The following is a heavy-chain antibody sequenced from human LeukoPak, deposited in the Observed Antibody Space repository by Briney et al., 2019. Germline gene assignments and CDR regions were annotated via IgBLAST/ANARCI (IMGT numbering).Heavy chain of an antibody. J-gene: IGHJ4*02. Sequence: GESLKISCKGSGYRFTSYWIGWVRQMPGKGLEWMGIIYPGDSDTRYSPSFQGQVTISADKSIRTDYLQWSSLKASDTAIYYCARHHDYGDYGCFDYWGQGTPVTVSS. V-gene: IGHV5-51*01. CDR2: IYPGDSDT. CDR3: ARHHDYGDYGCFDY. D-gene: IGHD4-17*01. CDR1: GYRFTSYW.